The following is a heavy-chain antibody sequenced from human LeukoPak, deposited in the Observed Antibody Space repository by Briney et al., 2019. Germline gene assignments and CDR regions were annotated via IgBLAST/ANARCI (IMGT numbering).Heavy chain of an antibody. J-gene: IGHJ6*02. CDR1: GDSISSYY. Sequence: SETLSLTCTVSGDSISSYYWSWIRQPPGKGLEWIGYIYYSGSTNYNPSLKSRVTISVDMSKNQFSLKLSSVTAADTAVYYCARDYYYYGMDVWGQGTTVTVSS. CDR3: ARDYYYYGMDV. V-gene: IGHV4-59*01. CDR2: IYYSGST.